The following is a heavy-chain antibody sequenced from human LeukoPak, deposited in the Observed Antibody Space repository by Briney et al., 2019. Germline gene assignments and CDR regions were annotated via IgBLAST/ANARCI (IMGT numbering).Heavy chain of an antibody. Sequence: GGSLRLSCAASGFTFSDSAMTWVRQAPGKGLDWVSLISFSGANTYYADSVRGRFTISRDNSKDTLFLQMNSLRAEDTAIYYCARDIQLSTWGLGTMVTVSS. J-gene: IGHJ3*01. D-gene: IGHD5-24*01. CDR3: ARDIQLST. CDR1: GFTFSDSA. V-gene: IGHV3-23*01. CDR2: ISFSGANT.